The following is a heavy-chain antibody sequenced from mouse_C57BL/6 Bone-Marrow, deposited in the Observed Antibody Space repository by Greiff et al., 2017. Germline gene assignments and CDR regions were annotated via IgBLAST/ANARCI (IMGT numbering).Heavy chain of an antibody. CDR2: IYPRSGNT. CDR1: GYTFTSYG. D-gene: IGHD2-12*01. J-gene: IGHJ3*01. CDR3: AGFAYSGPY. V-gene: IGHV1-81*01. Sequence: VQLQQSGAELVRPGASVKLSCKASGYTFTSYGISWVKQRTGQGLEWIGEIYPRSGNTYYNEKFKGKATLNADKSSSTAYMELRSLTSEVSSVAFCAGFAYSGPYWGQGTLVTVSA.